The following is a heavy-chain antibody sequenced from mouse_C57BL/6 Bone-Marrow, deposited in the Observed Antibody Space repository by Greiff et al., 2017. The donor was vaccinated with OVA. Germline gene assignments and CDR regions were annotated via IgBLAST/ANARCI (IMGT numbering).Heavy chain of an antibody. J-gene: IGHJ4*01. CDR2: IWWDDDK. Sequence: QVTLKESGPGILQPSQTLSLTCSFSGFSLSTFGMGVGWIRQPSGKGLEWLAHIWWDDDKYYNPALKSRLTISKDTSKNQVFLKIANVDTADTATDYCARIAPIYYYGSGYYAMDYWGQGTSVTVSS. D-gene: IGHD1-1*01. CDR1: GFSLSTFGMG. CDR3: ARIAPIYYYGSGYYAMDY. V-gene: IGHV8-8*01.